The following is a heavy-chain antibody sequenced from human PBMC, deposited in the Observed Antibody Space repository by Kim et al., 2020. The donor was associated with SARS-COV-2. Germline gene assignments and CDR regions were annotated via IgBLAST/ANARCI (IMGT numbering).Heavy chain of an antibody. J-gene: IGHJ5*02. CDR3: AIETIVDRRFDP. CDR2: IYYSGST. CDR1: GGSISGYY. Sequence: SETLSLTCTVSGGSISGYYWSWIRQSPGKGLEWIGNIYYSGSTKYKPSLKSRVTISVDTSKNQFSLKLSSVTAADTAVYYCAIETIVDRRFDPWGQGTLV. V-gene: IGHV4-59*01. D-gene: IGHD4-4*01.